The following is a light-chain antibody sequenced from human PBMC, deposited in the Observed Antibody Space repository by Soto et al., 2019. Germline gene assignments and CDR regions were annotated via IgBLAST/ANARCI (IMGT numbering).Light chain of an antibody. Sequence: DIQMTQSPSSLSASVGDRVTITCQASQDISNSLSWYQQKPGKAPKLLITDAATLEAGVPSRFSGSGSGTDFTFTISSLQSEDFETYFCLQHDNVPTFGLGTKLEVK. CDR2: DAA. V-gene: IGKV1-33*01. CDR3: LQHDNVPT. CDR1: QDISNS. J-gene: IGKJ2*01.